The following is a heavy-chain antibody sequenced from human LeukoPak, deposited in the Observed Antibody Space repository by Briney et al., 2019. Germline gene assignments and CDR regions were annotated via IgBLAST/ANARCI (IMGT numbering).Heavy chain of an antibody. CDR1: GYTFTGYY. V-gene: IGHV1-2*02. J-gene: IGHJ4*02. CDR3: ARECSSTSCPFDY. CDR2: INPNSGGT. Sequence: ASVKVSCKASGYTFTGYYMHWVRQAPGQGLEWMGWINPNSGGTNYAQKLQGRVTMTTDTSTSTAYMELRSLRSDDTAVYYCARECSSTSCPFDYWGQGTLVTVSS. D-gene: IGHD2-2*01.